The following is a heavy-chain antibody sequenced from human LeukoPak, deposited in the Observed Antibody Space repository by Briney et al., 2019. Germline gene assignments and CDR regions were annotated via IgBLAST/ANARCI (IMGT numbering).Heavy chain of an antibody. CDR3: ARAPLAYQYSYCYMDV. D-gene: IGHD3-16*01. Sequence: ASVNVSCKASGYTFTSYGISWVRQAPGQGLEGMGWISAYNGNTNYAQKLQGRVTMTTDTSTNTAYMELRSLRSDDTAVYYCARAPLAYQYSYCYMDVWGKGTTVTVSS. V-gene: IGHV1-18*01. CDR2: ISAYNGNT. CDR1: GYTFTSYG. J-gene: IGHJ6*03.